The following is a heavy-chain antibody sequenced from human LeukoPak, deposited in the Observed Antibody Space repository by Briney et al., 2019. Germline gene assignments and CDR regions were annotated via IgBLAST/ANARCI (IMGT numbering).Heavy chain of an antibody. D-gene: IGHD2-21*01. CDR1: GFTFSSYG. J-gene: IGHJ6*02. Sequence: GGSLRLSCAASGFTFSSYGMHWVRQAPGKGLEWVADISYDGSNKYYADSVKGRFTISRDNSKNTLYLQMNSLRAEDTAVYYCAKDIRQMASYYYYGMDVWGQGTTVTVSS. CDR2: ISYDGSNK. CDR3: AKDIRQMASYYYYGMDV. V-gene: IGHV3-30*18.